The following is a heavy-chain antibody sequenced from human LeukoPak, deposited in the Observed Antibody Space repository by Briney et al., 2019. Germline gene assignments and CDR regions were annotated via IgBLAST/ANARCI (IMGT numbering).Heavy chain of an antibody. CDR2: IYYSGST. J-gene: IGHJ3*02. CDR3: ASHQDYGGNPGGVGAFDI. D-gene: IGHD4-23*01. V-gene: IGHV4-59*01. CDR1: GGSISGYF. Sequence: PSETLSLTCTVSGGSISGYFWSWIRQPPGKGLEWIGFIYYSGSTNYNPSLKSRVTISVDTSKNQFSLKLSSVTAADTAVYYCASHQDYGGNPGGVGAFDIWGQGTMVTVSS.